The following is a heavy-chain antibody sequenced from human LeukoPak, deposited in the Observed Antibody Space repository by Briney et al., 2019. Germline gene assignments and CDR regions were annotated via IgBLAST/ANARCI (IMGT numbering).Heavy chain of an antibody. CDR2: INPNSGGT. V-gene: IGHV1-2*02. CDR1: GYTFTGYY. Sequence: GASVKVSCKASGYTFTGYYMHWVRQAPGQGLEWMGWINPNSGGTNYAQKFQGRVTMTRDTSISTAYMELSRLRSDDTAVYYCARVTDGYNFETHYYYYGMDVWGQGTTVTVSS. J-gene: IGHJ6*02. CDR3: ARVTDGYNFETHYYYYGMDV. D-gene: IGHD5-24*01.